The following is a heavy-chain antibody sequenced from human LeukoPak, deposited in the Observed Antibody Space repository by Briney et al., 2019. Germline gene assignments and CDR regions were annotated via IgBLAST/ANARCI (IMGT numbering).Heavy chain of an antibody. CDR1: GFIFSAYA. CDR2: ISGSSGST. Sequence: GGSLRLSCAASGFIFSAYAMTWVRQAPGKGLEWVPAISGSSGSTSYADSVKGRFTISRDNSKNTVYLQMNSLRAEDTAVYYCAKDSSFFDYWGQGTLVTVSS. J-gene: IGHJ4*02. CDR3: AKDSSFFDY. V-gene: IGHV3-23*01.